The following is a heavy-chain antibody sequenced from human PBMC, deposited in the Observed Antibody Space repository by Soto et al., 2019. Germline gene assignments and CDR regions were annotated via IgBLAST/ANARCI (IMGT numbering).Heavy chain of an antibody. CDR2: ISGSGGST. D-gene: IGHD3-3*01. V-gene: IGHV3-23*01. J-gene: IGHJ6*03. Sequence: GGSLRLSCAASGFTFSSYAMSWVRQAPGKGLEWVSAISGSGGSTYYADSVKGRFTISRDNSKNTLYLQMNSLRAEDTAVYYCAKVTIFGVVNPLYMEVWGKGTTVTVSS. CDR1: GFTFSSYA. CDR3: AKVTIFGVVNPLYMEV.